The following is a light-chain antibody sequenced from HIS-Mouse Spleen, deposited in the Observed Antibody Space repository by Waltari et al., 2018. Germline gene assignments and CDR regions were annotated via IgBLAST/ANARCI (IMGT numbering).Light chain of an antibody. CDR3: AAWDDSLSGPV. V-gene: IGLV1-47*01. J-gene: IGLJ3*02. Sequence: QSVLTQPPSASGTPGQRVTISCSGSSSNIGSNYVYWYQQLPGTAPKLLIHRNNQLPSGVPDRFSGSKSGTSASRAIRGLRSEDEADYYCAAWDDSLSGPVFGGGTKLTVL. CDR2: RNN. CDR1: SSNIGSNY.